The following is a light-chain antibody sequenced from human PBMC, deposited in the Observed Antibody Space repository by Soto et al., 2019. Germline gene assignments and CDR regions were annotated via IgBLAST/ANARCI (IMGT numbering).Light chain of an antibody. J-gene: IGLJ2*01. CDR2: EAS. V-gene: IGLV2-8*01. Sequence: QSALTQPPSASGSPGQSVTISCTGTSSDVGGYNYVSWYQQHPGKAPKLMIYEASKRPSGVPDRFSGSKSGNTASLTVSGLQAEDEADYYCSSYAGSNNFEVVFGGGTKLTVL. CDR3: SSYAGSNNFEVV. CDR1: SSDVGGYNY.